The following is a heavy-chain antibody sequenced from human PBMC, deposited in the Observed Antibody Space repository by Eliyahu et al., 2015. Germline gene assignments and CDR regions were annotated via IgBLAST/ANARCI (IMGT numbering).Heavy chain of an antibody. D-gene: IGHD3-22*01. CDR2: IKQDGSEK. CDR1: GFTFXXYW. CDR3: ARDTYYYDSSGKAAFDI. J-gene: IGHJ3*02. Sequence: EVQLVESGGGLVQPGGSLRLSCAXSGFTFXXYWMSWVRQAPGKGLEWVANIKQDGSEKYYVDSVKGRFTISRDNAKNSLYLQMNSLRAEDTAVYYCARDTYYYDSSGKAAFDIWGQGTMVTVSS. V-gene: IGHV3-7*01.